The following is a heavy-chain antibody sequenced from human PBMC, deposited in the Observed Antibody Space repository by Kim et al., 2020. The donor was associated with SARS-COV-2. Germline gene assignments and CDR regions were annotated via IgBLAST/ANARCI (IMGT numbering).Heavy chain of an antibody. Sequence: SETLSLTCAISGDSVSSNRGAWNWIMQSPSRGLEWLGRTYYRSKWYNDYAVSVKSRITINPDTSKNQFSLQLNSVTPEDTAVYYCAREVATMHYFHYWGQGTLVTVSS. CDR3: AREVATMHYFHY. J-gene: IGHJ4*02. D-gene: IGHD5-12*01. V-gene: IGHV6-1*01. CDR2: TYYRSKWYN. CDR1: GDSVSSNRGA.